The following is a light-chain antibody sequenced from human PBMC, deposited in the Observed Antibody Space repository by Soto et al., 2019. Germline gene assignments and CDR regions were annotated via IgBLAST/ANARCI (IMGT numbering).Light chain of an antibody. V-gene: IGKV1-39*01. CDR1: QNIRTY. Sequence: DIQMTQSPSSLSASVGDRVTISRRASQNIRTYLNWYQQKPGKAPQLLIYAASTLQRGVPSRFSGSGSGTDVALTISSLQPEDFTTYYCQQSSSTPRTFGQGTRLEI. J-gene: IGKJ2*02. CDR3: QQSSSTPRT. CDR2: AAS.